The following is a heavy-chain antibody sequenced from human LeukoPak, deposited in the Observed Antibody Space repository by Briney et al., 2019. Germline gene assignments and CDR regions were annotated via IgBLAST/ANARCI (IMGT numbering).Heavy chain of an antibody. CDR2: ISGSGANT. V-gene: IGHV3-23*01. J-gene: IGHJ4*02. D-gene: IGHD3-9*01. CDR3: AKESQTYYDIMTGYPNYYFDY. CDR1: KFTFSTSA. Sequence: GGSLRLSCAASKFTFSTSAMSWVRQAPGKGLEWVSAISGSGANTYYVDSVKGRFTISRDNSKNTLYLEMSSLRYDDTAVYYCAKESQTYYDIMTGYPNYYFDYWGQRTLVTVSS.